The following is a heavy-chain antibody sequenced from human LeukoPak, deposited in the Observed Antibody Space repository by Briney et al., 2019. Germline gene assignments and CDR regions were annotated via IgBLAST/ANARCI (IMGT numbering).Heavy chain of an antibody. CDR2: IYHSGRT. CDR3: ARLAGVAAAGVDY. Sequence: SETLSLTCAVSGGSMSNSNWWTWVRQPPGKGLEWIGEIYHSGRTHYTPSLKSRVTMSVDKSRNQFSLKLTSVTAADTAVYYCARLAGVAAAGVDYWGQGTLVTVSA. D-gene: IGHD6-13*01. V-gene: IGHV4-4*02. CDR1: GGSMSNSNW. J-gene: IGHJ4*02.